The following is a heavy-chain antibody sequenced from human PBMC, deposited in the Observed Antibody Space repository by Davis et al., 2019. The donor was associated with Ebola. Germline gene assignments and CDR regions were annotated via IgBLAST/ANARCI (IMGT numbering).Heavy chain of an antibody. CDR3: ARDAFSLSRYDTEDH. CDR1: GFTFSDYA. J-gene: IGHJ4*02. V-gene: IGHV3-23*01. D-gene: IGHD3-22*01. Sequence: GGSLRLSCVASGFTFSDYAITWVRQAPGKGLEWVSIISRTGGRTYYADSVKGRFTISRDNARDSLYLQMDSLRVEDTAIYYCARDAFSLSRYDTEDHWGQGTLVTVSS. CDR2: ISRTGGRT.